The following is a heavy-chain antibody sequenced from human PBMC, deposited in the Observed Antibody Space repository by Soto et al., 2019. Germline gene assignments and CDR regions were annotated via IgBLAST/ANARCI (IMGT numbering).Heavy chain of an antibody. V-gene: IGHV1-46*01. Sequence: GASVKVSCKASGYTFTSYYMHWVRQAPGQGLEWMGIINPSGGSTSYAQKFQGRVTMTRDTSTSTVYMDLSSLRSEDTAVYYCARGVRGRNWNDVNAFDIWGQGTMVTVSS. D-gene: IGHD1-20*01. CDR2: INPSGGST. J-gene: IGHJ3*02. CDR3: ARGVRGRNWNDVNAFDI. CDR1: GYTFTSYY.